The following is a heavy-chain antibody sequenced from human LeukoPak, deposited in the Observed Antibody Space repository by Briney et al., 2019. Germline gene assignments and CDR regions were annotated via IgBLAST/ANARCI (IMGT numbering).Heavy chain of an antibody. J-gene: IGHJ6*03. CDR3: ASLAPLRAYYYYMDV. V-gene: IGHV3-30*07. Sequence: DSVKGRFTISRDNSKNTLYLQMNSLRAEDTAVYYCASLAPLRAYYYYMDVWGKGTTVTISS.